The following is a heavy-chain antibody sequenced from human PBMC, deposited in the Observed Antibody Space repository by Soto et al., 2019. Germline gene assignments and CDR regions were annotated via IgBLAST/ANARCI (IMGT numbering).Heavy chain of an antibody. J-gene: IGHJ4*02. CDR1: GYTFTSYG. CDR3: ARDPTGHFIEY. CDR2: ISGYNGNT. Sequence: QVQLVQSGAEVKKPGASVKVSCKTSGYTFTSYGVAWVRQAPGQGLEWMGWISGYNGNTNYAQKFQGRVTMTTDTSTSTAYMELRSLRSDDTAVYYCARDPTGHFIEYWGQGTLVTVSS. D-gene: IGHD1-1*01. V-gene: IGHV1-18*01.